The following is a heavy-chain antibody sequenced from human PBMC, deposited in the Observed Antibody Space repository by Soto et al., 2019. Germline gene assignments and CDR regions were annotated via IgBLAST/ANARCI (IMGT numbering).Heavy chain of an antibody. CDR2: IYYSGST. D-gene: IGHD4-4*01. CDR3: ARLSTVTTSIDPSSWFDP. CDR1: GGSISRYY. Sequence: SETLSLTCTVSGGSISRYYWSWIRQPPGKGLEWIGYIYYSGSTNYNPSLKSRVTISVDTSKNQFSLKLSSVTAADTAVYYCARLSTVTTSIDPSSWFDPWGQGTLVTVSS. J-gene: IGHJ5*02. V-gene: IGHV4-59*08.